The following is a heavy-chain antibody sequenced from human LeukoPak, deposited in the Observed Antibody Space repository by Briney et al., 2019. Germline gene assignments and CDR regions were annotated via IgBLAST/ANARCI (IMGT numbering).Heavy chain of an antibody. CDR1: GGSISSSSYY. Sequence: SETLSLTCTVSGGSISSSSYYWGWIRQPPGKGLEWIGSIFYGGSTYYNPSLKSRVTISVDTSNNQFSLRLSSVTAADTAMYYCARVGEYSSAWYYFDYWGQGTLVTVSS. D-gene: IGHD6-19*01. CDR3: ARVGEYSSAWYYFDY. J-gene: IGHJ4*02. CDR2: IFYGGST. V-gene: IGHV4-39*07.